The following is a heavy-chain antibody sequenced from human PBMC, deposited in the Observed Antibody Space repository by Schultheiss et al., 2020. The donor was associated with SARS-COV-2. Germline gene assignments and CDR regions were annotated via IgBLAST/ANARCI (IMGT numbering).Heavy chain of an antibody. Sequence: SETLSLTCAVSGGSISSSNWWSWVRQPPGKGLEWIGEINHSGSTNYNPSLKSRVTISVDTSKNQFSLKLSSVTAADTAVYYCARGGGSYYEPRDYYGMDVWGQGTTVTVSS. D-gene: IGHD1-26*01. CDR3: ARGGGSYYEPRDYYGMDV. CDR2: INHSGST. J-gene: IGHJ6*02. V-gene: IGHV4-4*02. CDR1: GGSISSSNW.